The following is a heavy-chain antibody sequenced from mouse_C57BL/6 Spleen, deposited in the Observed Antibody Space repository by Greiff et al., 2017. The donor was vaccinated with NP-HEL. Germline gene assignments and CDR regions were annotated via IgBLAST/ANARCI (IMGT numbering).Heavy chain of an antibody. CDR1: GFSLTSYG. J-gene: IGHJ2*01. CDR3: ARNGMVTTGGYFDY. V-gene: IGHV2-2*01. CDR2: IWSGGST. Sequence: VKLQESGPGLVQPSQSLSITCTVSGFSLTSYGVHWVRQSPGKGLEWLGVIWSGGSTDYNAAFISRLSISKDNSKSQVFFKRNSLQADDTAIYYCARNGMVTTGGYFDYWGQGTTLTVSS. D-gene: IGHD2-2*01.